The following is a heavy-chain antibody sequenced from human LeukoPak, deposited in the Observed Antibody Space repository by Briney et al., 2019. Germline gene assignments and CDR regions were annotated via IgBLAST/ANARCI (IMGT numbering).Heavy chain of an antibody. J-gene: IGHJ4*02. D-gene: IGHD3-16*02. CDR2: ISSSSSYI. CDR1: GFTFSSYS. V-gene: IGHV3-21*01. CDR3: ARDFWRELSYYFDY. Sequence: KSGGSLRLSCAASGFTFSSYSMNWVRQAPGKGLEWVSSISSSSSYIYYADSVKGRFTISRDNAKNSLYLQMNSLRAEDTAVYYCARDFWRELSYYFDYWGQGTLVTVSS.